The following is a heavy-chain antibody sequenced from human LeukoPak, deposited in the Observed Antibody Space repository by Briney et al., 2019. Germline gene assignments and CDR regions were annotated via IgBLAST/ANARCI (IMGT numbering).Heavy chain of an antibody. J-gene: IGHJ4*02. V-gene: IGHV4-39*01. CDR2: IYYSGST. CDR3: ARRRPWYFDY. Sequence: SETLSLTCTVSGGSISSSSYYWGWIRQPPGKGLEWIGSIYYSGSTYYNPSLKSRVTISVDTSKNQFSLKLSSVTAADTAVYYCARRRPWYFDYWGQGTLVTVSS. D-gene: IGHD6-25*01. CDR1: GGSISSSSYY.